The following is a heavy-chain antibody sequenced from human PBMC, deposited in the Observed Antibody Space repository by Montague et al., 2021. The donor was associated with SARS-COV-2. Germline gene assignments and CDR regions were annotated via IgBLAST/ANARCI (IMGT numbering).Heavy chain of an antibody. D-gene: IGHD5-12*01. J-gene: IGHJ4*02. CDR1: GFSLSTSGMC. Sequence: PALVKPTQTLTLTCTFSGFSLSTSGMCVSWIRQPPGKALEWLARIDWDDDKYYSTSLKTRLTISKDTSKNQVVLTMTNMDPVDTATYYCARVTAGIVAYDYWGQGTLVTVSA. V-gene: IGHV2-70*11. CDR2: IDWDDDK. CDR3: ARVTAGIVAYDY.